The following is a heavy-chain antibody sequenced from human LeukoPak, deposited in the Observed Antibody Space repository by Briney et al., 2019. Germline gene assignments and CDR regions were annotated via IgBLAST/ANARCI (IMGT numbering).Heavy chain of an antibody. CDR2: IYHSGST. CDR3: AGSPIGYGMDV. V-gene: IGHV4-4*02. CDR1: GGSISNENW. J-gene: IGHJ6*02. Sequence: SETLSLTCAVSGGSISNENWWGWVRQPPGQGLEWIGEIYHSGSTNYIPSLKSRITISVDKSKNQFSLKLTSVTAADTAVYYCAGSPIGYGMDVWGQGTTATVSS.